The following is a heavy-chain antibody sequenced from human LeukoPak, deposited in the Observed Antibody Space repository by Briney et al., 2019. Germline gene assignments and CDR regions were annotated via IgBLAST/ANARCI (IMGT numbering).Heavy chain of an antibody. V-gene: IGHV7-4-1*02. CDR3: ARVYSGYDRSPPPGY. J-gene: IGHJ4*02. D-gene: IGHD5-12*01. CDR2: INTNTGNP. Sequence: GASVKVSCKASGYSFTSYAMNWVRRAPGQGLEWVGWINTNTGNPTYAQGFTGRFVFSLDTSVSTAYLQISSLKAEDTAVYYCARVYSGYDRSPPPGYWGQGTLVTVSS. CDR1: GYSFTSYA.